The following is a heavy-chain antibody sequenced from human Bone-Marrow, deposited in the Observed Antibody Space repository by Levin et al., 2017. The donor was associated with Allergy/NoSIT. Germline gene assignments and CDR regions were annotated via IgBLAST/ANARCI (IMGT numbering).Heavy chain of an antibody. D-gene: IGHD4-17*01. V-gene: IGHV4-59*08. CDR3: ARHRGDYAFPDAFDI. J-gene: IGHJ3*02. CDR1: GGSISSYY. CDR2: IYYSGST. Sequence: SQTLSLTCTVSGGSISSYYWSWIRQPPGKGLEWIGYIYYSGSTNYNPSLKSRVTISVDTSKNQFSLKLSSVTAADTAVYYCARHRGDYAFPDAFDIWGQGTMVTVSS.